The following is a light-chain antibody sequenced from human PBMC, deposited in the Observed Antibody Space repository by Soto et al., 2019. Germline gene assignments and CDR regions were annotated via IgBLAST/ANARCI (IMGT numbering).Light chain of an antibody. V-gene: IGLV2-14*01. CDR3: ASYSTTSTPYV. CDR1: SSDIGGYNY. CDR2: EVI. J-gene: IGLJ1*01. Sequence: QSVLSQPACVSWSPGQSITISCTGTSSDIGGYNYVSWYQQHPGKAPKLMVYEVINRPSGVSHRFSGARSGNTASLTISGLQAEDEAVYYCASYSTTSTPYVFGTGTKV.